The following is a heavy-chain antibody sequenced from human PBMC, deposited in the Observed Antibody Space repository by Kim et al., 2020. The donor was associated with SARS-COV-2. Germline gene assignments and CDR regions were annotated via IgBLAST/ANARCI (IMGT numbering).Heavy chain of an antibody. J-gene: IGHJ5*02. D-gene: IGHD2-2*01. V-gene: IGHV3-33*06. Sequence: GGSLRLSCAASGFTFSSYAMHWVRQAPGKGLEWVAVIWYDGSNKYYTDSVKGRFTISRDNSKNTLYLQMNSLRAEDTAVYYCAKGDSYSSSEWGSGAIDPWGQGTLVTVSS. CDR3: AKGDSYSSSEWGSGAIDP. CDR2: IWYDGSNK. CDR1: GFTFSSYA.